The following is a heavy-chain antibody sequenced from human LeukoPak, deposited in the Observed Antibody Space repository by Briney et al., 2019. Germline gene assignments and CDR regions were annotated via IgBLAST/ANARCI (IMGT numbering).Heavy chain of an antibody. J-gene: IGHJ4*02. CDR2: ISFSSSTI. CDR1: GFTFSTYS. D-gene: IGHD1-26*01. Sequence: GGSLRLSCAASGFTFSTYSMNWVRQAPGKGLEWVSYISFSSSTIYYADSVKGRFTISRDNSKNTLYLQMNSLRAEDTAVYYCAKGGKWDVTPFDYWGQGTLVTVSS. CDR3: AKGGKWDVTPFDY. V-gene: IGHV3-48*01.